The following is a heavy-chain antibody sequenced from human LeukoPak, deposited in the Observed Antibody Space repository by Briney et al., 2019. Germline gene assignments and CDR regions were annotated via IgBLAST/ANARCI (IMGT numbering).Heavy chain of an antibody. V-gene: IGHV4-34*01. CDR1: GGSFTGYY. CDR2: INHSGST. D-gene: IGHD3-22*01. J-gene: IGHJ6*03. Sequence: SETLSLTCAVYGGSFTGYYWSWIRQPPGRGLEWIGEINHSGSTYYNPSLKSRVTISVDTSKNQFSLKLSSVTAADTAVYYCARVQYYYDSSGYYSGYYYYYMDVWGKGTTVTVSS. CDR3: ARVQYYYDSSGYYSGYYYYYMDV.